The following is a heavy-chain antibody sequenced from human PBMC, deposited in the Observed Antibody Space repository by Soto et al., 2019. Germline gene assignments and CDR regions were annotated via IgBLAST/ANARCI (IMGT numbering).Heavy chain of an antibody. CDR2: VSDSGST. CDR3: ARRTAGTTYFDY. Sequence: SETLSLTCTVSGGSISNYVWSWIRQPPGKGLEWIGYVSDSGSTNYTPSLKSRVTISVDTSRMQFSLKLRSVTAADTAVYYCARRTAGTTYFDYWGQGTLVTVSS. CDR1: GGSISNYV. V-gene: IGHV4-59*08. J-gene: IGHJ4*02. D-gene: IGHD1-1*01.